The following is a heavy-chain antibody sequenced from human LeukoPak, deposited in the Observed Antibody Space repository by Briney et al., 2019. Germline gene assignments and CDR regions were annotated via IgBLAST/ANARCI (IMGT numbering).Heavy chain of an antibody. Sequence: ASVKVSCKASGYTFTGYYMHWVRQAPGQGLEWMGWINPNSGGTNYAQKFQGRVTMTRDTSISTAYMELSRLRSDDTAVYYCAREDITMVRATKGNWFDPWGQGTLVTVSS. D-gene: IGHD3-10*01. CDR3: AREDITMVRATKGNWFDP. CDR1: GYTFTGYY. J-gene: IGHJ5*02. CDR2: INPNSGGT. V-gene: IGHV1-2*02.